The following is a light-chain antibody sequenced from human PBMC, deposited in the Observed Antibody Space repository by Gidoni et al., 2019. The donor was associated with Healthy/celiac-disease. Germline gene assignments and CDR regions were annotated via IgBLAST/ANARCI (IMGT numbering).Light chain of an antibody. V-gene: IGKV1-39*01. J-gene: IGKJ1*01. CDR2: DAS. CDR1: QSSSSY. Sequence: IQLTQSPSSLSAYVGDLVTITCLASQSSSSYLNWYQQKPGKAPKLLIYDASNLESGVPSRFSGSGSGTDFTFTISSLQPEDFATYYCQQSDSTLWTFGQXTKVEIK. CDR3: QQSDSTLWT.